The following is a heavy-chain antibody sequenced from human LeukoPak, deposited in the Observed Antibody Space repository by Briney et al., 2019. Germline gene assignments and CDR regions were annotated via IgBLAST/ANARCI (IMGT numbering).Heavy chain of an antibody. CDR2: IYSGGST. CDR1: GFTVSSNY. CDR3: ARGKYYYGSGSYLYYYYMDV. J-gene: IGHJ6*03. Sequence: PGGSLRLSCAASGFTVSSNYMSWVRQAPGKGLEWVSVIYSGGSTYYADSVKGRFTISRDNSKNTLYLQMNSLRAEDTAVYYCARGKYYYGSGSYLYYYYMDVWGKGTTVTISS. D-gene: IGHD3-10*01. V-gene: IGHV3-66*01.